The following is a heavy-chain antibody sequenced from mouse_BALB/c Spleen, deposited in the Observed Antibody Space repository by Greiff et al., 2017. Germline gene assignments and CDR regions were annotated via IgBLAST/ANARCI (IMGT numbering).Heavy chain of an antibody. CDR2: INPYNGDT. V-gene: IGHV1-37*01. CDR3: GRGAYGNSAWFAY. D-gene: IGHD2-1*01. CDR1: GYSFTGYF. J-gene: IGHJ3*01. Sequence: VQLKESGPELVKPGASVKISCKASGYSFTGYFMNWVKQSHGKSLEWIGRINPYNGDTFYNQKFKGKATLTVDKSSSTAHMELLSLTSEDSAVYYCGRGAYGNSAWFAYWGQGTLVTVSA.